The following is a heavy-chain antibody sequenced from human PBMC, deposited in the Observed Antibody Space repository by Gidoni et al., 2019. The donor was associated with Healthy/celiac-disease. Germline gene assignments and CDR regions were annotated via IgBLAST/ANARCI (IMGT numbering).Heavy chain of an antibody. CDR1: GFTFSSYA. CDR3: AKDLKKGLTWFGY. CDR2: ISGSGGST. Sequence: EVQLLEYGGGLVQPGGSLRLSCAASGFTFSSYAMSWVRQAPGKGLEWFSAISGSGGSTYYADSVKGRFTISRDNSKNTLYLQMNSLRAEDTAVYYCAKDLKKGLTWFGYWGQGTLVTVSS. J-gene: IGHJ4*02. V-gene: IGHV3-23*01. D-gene: IGHD3-10*01.